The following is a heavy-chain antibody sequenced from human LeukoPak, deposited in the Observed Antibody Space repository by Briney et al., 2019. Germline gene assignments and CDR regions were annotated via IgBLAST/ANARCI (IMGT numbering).Heavy chain of an antibody. J-gene: IGHJ4*02. CDR2: ISSSGATI. Sequence: PGGSLRLSCAASGFTFSSYEMNWVRQAPGKGLEWVSYISSSGATIYNADSVKGRFTISRDNAKNSLYLQMSSLRAEDTAVYYCARDGPRTFYGSGFDCWGQGTLVTVSS. CDR3: ARDGPRTFYGSGFDC. V-gene: IGHV3-48*03. CDR1: GFTFSSYE. D-gene: IGHD3-10*01.